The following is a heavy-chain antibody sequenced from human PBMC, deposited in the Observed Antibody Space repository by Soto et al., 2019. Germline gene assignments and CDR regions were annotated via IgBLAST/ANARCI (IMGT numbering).Heavy chain of an antibody. CDR3: AREVYVVDV. Sequence: QSQTLSLTCAISGDSVSSNSAAWNWIRQSPSRGLEWLGRTYYRSKWHNDYAVSVKSRIIIKPNTSKNQFSLQLDSVTPEDTAVYFCAREVYVVDVWGQGTTVTVSS. CDR2: TYYRSKWHN. V-gene: IGHV6-1*01. J-gene: IGHJ6*02. CDR1: GDSVSSNSAA.